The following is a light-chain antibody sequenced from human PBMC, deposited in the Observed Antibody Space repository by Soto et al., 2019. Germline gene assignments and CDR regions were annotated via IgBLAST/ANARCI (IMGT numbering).Light chain of an antibody. V-gene: IGKV1-27*01. CDR3: QKYNSAPLT. J-gene: IGKJ4*01. Sequence: DIQMTQSPSSLSASVGDRVTITCRASQGISNSLAWYQQKPGKVPKLLIYTASTLQSWVPSRFSGRGFGTEFTLTITSLQPEDVATYYCQKYNSAPLTFGGGTKVEIK. CDR2: TAS. CDR1: QGISNS.